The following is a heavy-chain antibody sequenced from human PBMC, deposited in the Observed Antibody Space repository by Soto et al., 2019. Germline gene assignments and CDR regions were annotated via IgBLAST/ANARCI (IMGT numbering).Heavy chain of an antibody. Sequence: GGSLRLSCAASGFTFSSYAMHWVRQAPGKGLEWVAVISYDGSNKYYADSVKGRFTISRDNSKNTLYLQMNSLRAEDTAVYYCARGTGSGYDILTGYYSLRNYYYGMDVWGQGTTVTVSS. CDR2: ISYDGSNK. V-gene: IGHV3-30-3*01. CDR1: GFTFSSYA. J-gene: IGHJ6*02. CDR3: ARGTGSGYDILTGYYSLRNYYYGMDV. D-gene: IGHD3-9*01.